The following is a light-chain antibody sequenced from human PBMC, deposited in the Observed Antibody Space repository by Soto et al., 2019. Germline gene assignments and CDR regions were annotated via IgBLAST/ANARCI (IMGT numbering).Light chain of an antibody. CDR3: LQDYNYPLT. V-gene: IGKV1-6*01. J-gene: IGKJ4*01. Sequence: AIQMTQSPSSLSASIGDRVTITCRASQAIRNDLGWFQQKPGKAPKLLISAASSLHSGVPSRFSGSGSGTDFTLTISSLQLEDSATYYCLQDYNYPLTFGGGTKVEIK. CDR2: AAS. CDR1: QAIRND.